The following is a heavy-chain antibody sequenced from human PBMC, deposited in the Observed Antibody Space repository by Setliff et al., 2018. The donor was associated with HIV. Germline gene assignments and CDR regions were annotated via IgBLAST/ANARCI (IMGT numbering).Heavy chain of an antibody. Sequence: PSETLSLTCTVSGGPISTDHNWGWFRQPPGKGLEWIAGIHEKGHTYYNPSLKSRVTILMDTSNKQFSVRLRSVTAADTATYYCARHQQWHLLPDHWGQGVWVTVSS. J-gene: IGHJ4*02. D-gene: IGHD6-19*01. V-gene: IGHV4-39*01. CDR1: GGPISTDHN. CDR2: IHEKGHT. CDR3: ARHQQWHLLPDH.